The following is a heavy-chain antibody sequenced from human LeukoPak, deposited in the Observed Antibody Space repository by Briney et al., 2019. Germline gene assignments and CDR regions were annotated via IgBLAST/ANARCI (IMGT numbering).Heavy chain of an antibody. J-gene: IGHJ4*02. V-gene: IGHV3-66*01. CDR1: GFIVSSNY. D-gene: IGHD3-22*01. Sequence: GGSLRLSCAASGFIVSSNYMSWVRQAPGKGLEWVSIIYSGGSTYYADSVKGRFTISRDNSKNTLYLQMNSLRAEDTAVYYCASIMRDYYDSSGTLFDYWGQGTLVTVSS. CDR3: ASIMRDYYDSSGTLFDY. CDR2: IYSGGST.